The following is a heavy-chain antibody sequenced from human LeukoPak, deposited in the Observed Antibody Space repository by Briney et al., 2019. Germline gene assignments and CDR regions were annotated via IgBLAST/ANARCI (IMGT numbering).Heavy chain of an antibody. CDR2: ISSSSSTI. CDR3: ARDPGGWYCSSTSCYYY. D-gene: IGHD2-2*01. Sequence: GGSLRLSXAASGFTFSSYSMNWVRQAPGKGLEWVSYISSSSSTIYYADSVKGRFTISRDNAKNSLYLQMNSLRAEDTAVYYCARDPGGWYCSSTSCYYYWGLGTLVTVSS. V-gene: IGHV3-48*01. J-gene: IGHJ4*02. CDR1: GFTFSSYS.